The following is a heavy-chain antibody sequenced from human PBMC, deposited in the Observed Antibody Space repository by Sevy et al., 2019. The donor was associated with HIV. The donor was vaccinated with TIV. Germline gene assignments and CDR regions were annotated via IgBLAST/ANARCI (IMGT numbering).Heavy chain of an antibody. V-gene: IGHV3-66*01. D-gene: IGHD3-22*01. CDR3: ARAVADYSASSAWDWYFDL. J-gene: IGHJ2*01. CDR1: GFTVSGNY. Sequence: GGSLRLSCAASGFTVSGNYMSWVRQAPGKGLEWVSGIFSGGNTHFADSVKGRFTISRDNSKNTLSLQMNSLSAEDTAVYYCARAVADYSASSAWDWYFDLWGRGTLVTVSS. CDR2: IFSGGNT.